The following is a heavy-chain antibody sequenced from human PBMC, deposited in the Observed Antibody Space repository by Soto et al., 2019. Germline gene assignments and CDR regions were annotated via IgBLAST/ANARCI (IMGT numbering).Heavy chain of an antibody. J-gene: IGHJ3*02. D-gene: IGHD2-2*01. CDR1: GYSLRSND. CDR2: MNPNSGNT. CDR3: ARGPGYCSSTSCKAFYI. V-gene: IGHV1-8*01. Sequence: GAPAKLGCEACGYSLRSNDISWVRQATGQGLEWMGWMNPNSGNTVYAQKFQGRVTMTRNTSISTAYMELRSLRSEDTAVYYCARGPGYCSSTSCKAFYIWGQGTMVTVSS.